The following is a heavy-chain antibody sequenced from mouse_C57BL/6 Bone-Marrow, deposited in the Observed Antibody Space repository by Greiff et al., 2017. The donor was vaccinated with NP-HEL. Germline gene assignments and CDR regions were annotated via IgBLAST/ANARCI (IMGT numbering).Heavy chain of an antibody. CDR3: ARHPYYYGSSPWFAY. J-gene: IGHJ3*01. Sequence: EVQGVESGGGLVQPGGSLKLSCAASGFTFSDYYMYWVRQTPEKRLEWVAYISNGGGSTYYPDTVKGRFTISRDNAKNTLYLQMSRLKSEDTAMYYCARHPYYYGSSPWFAYWGQGTLVTVSA. CDR2: ISNGGGST. CDR1: GFTFSDYY. D-gene: IGHD1-1*01. V-gene: IGHV5-12*01.